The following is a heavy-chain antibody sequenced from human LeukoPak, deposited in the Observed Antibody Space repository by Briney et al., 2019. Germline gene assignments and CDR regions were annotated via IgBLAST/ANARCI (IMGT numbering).Heavy chain of an antibody. Sequence: GGSLRLSCAASGITFSSISWVRQAPGKGLEWVSSISSSSSYIYYADSVKGRFTISRDNAKNSLYLQMNSLRAEDTAVYYCARRAIVVVPAAIRFYYYYYMDVWGKGTTVTVSS. CDR3: ARRAIVVVPAAIRFYYYYYMDV. CDR2: ISSSSSYI. J-gene: IGHJ6*03. D-gene: IGHD2-2*02. CDR1: GITFSS. V-gene: IGHV3-21*01.